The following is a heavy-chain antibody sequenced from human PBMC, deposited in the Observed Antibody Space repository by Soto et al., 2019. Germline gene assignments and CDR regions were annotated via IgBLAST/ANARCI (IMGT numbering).Heavy chain of an antibody. Sequence: SQTFTLTCPISGDSVSSNSAAWNWIRQSPSRGLEWLGRTYYRSKWYNDYAVSVKSRITINPDTSKNQFSLQLNSVTPEDTAVYYCARASSIAARPPQFDYRGRGTLVAVSS. CDR2: TYYRSKWYN. J-gene: IGHJ4*02. CDR1: GDSVSSNSAA. D-gene: IGHD6-6*01. CDR3: ARASSIAARPPQFDY. V-gene: IGHV6-1*01.